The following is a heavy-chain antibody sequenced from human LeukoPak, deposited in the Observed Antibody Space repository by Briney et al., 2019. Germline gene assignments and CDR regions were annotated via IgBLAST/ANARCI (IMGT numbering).Heavy chain of an antibody. D-gene: IGHD2-8*01. V-gene: IGHV4-61*02. CDR1: GGSISSGSYY. CDR3: ARDNGPLDY. Sequence: SETLSLTCTVSGGSISSGSYYRSWLRQPAGKGLEWIGRIYTSGSTNYNPSPKSRVTISVDESKNQFSLRLSSVTAADTAVYYCARDNGPLDYWGQGTLITVSS. CDR2: IYTSGST. J-gene: IGHJ4*02.